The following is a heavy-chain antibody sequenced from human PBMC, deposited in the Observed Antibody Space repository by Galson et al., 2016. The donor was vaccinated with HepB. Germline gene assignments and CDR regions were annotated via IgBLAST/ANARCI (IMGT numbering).Heavy chain of an antibody. CDR2: TSFDGSNK. CDR1: GFAFNRHT. J-gene: IGHJ4*02. V-gene: IGHV3-30-3*01. Sequence: SLRLSCAASGFAFNRHTMHWVRQSPGKGLEWLAVTSFDGSNKDYADSVKGRFTISRANSKNTLYLQLNNLRVDDTAVYFFAKEMRVLLWFGEALDHWGQGTLVTVSS. CDR3: AKEMRVLLWFGEALDH. D-gene: IGHD3-10*01.